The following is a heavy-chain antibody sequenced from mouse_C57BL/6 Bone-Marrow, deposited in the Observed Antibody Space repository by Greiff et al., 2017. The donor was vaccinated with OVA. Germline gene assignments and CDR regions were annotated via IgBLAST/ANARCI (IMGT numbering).Heavy chain of an antibody. D-gene: IGHD3-3*01. CDR2: IFPGSGST. J-gene: IGHJ4*01. V-gene: IGHV1-75*01. CDR3: ARCRGAMDY. Sequence: QVQLQQSGPELVKPGASVKISCKASGYTFTDYYINWVKQRPGQGLEWIGWIFPGSGSTYYNEKFKGKDTLTVDKSSSKAYMLLSSLTSEDSAVYFCARCRGAMDYWGQGTSVTVSS. CDR1: GYTFTDYY.